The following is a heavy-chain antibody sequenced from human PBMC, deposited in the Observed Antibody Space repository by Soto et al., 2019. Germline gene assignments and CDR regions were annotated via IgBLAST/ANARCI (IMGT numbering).Heavy chain of an antibody. CDR1: GGSISSSSYY. CDR2: IYYSGST. D-gene: IGHD3-22*01. CDR3: ARRSKDYYDSSGSVEDY. Sequence: LSLTCTVSGGSISSSSYYWGWIRQPPGKGLEWIGSIYYSGSTYYNPSLKSRVTISVDTSKNQFSLKLSSVTAADTAVYYCARRSKDYYDSSGSVEDYWGQGTLVTVSS. J-gene: IGHJ4*02. V-gene: IGHV4-39*01.